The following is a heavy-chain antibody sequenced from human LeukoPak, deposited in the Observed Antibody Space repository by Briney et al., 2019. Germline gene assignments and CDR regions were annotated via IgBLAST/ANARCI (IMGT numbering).Heavy chain of an antibody. D-gene: IGHD6-6*01. CDR1: GYTFTSYG. J-gene: IGHJ4*02. V-gene: IGHV1-18*01. CDR3: ARAAKYSSSSRSDY. Sequence: ASVKVSCKASGYTFTSYGISWVRQAPGQGLEWMGWISAYNGNTNYAQKLQGRVTMTTDTSTSTAYMELRSLRSDDTAVYCCARAAKYSSSSRSDYWGQGTLVTVSS. CDR2: ISAYNGNT.